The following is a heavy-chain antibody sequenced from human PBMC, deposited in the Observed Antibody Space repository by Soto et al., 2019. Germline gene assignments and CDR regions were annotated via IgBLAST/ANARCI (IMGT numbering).Heavy chain of an antibody. Sequence: PGGSLRLSCSASGFTFSSYAMHWVRQAPEKGLEYVSAVTSNGGSTYYADSVKGRFTISRDNARNSLNLQMNSLRAEDTAVYYCARDIPKGACYLDYWGQGTLVTVSS. V-gene: IGHV3-64*04. D-gene: IGHD1-26*01. J-gene: IGHJ4*02. CDR3: ARDIPKGACYLDY. CDR2: VTSNGGST. CDR1: GFTFSSYA.